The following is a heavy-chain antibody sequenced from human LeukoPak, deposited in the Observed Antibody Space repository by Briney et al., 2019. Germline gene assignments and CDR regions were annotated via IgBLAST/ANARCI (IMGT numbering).Heavy chain of an antibody. Sequence: SETLSLTCAVYGGSFSGYYWSWIRQPPGKGLEWIGEINHSVSTNYNPSLKSRVTISVDTSMNQFSLKLSSVTAADTAVYYCARGLGYSSSLLPGGYWGQGTLVTVSS. J-gene: IGHJ4*02. CDR1: GGSFSGYY. D-gene: IGHD6-6*01. CDR2: INHSVST. V-gene: IGHV4-34*01. CDR3: ARGLGYSSSLLPGGY.